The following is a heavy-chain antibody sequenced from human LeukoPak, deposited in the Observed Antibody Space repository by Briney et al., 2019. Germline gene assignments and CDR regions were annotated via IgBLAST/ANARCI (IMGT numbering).Heavy chain of an antibody. V-gene: IGHV4-38-2*02. J-gene: IGHJ4*02. CDR3: ARDRSGSRFDY. CDR1: GYSISSGYY. Sequence: SETLSLTCTVSGYSISSGYYWGWIRQPPGKGLGWIGNIYHSGSTYYNPSLKSRVTISVDTSKNQFSVKLSSVTAADTAVYYCARDRSGSRFDYWGQGTLVTVSS. CDR2: IYHSGST. D-gene: IGHD1-26*01.